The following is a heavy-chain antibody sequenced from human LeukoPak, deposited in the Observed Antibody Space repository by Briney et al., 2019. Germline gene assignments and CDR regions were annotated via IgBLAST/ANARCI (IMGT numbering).Heavy chain of an antibody. D-gene: IGHD3-3*01. CDR2: ISSSSSTI. V-gene: IGHV3-48*04. Sequence: GGSLRLSCAASGFTFSSYSMNWVRQAPGKGLEWVSYISSSSSTIYYADSVKGRFTISRDNAKNSLYLQMNSLRAEDTAVYYCARGSRRRFLTPGYFDYWGQGTLVTVSS. CDR3: ARGSRRRFLTPGYFDY. CDR1: GFTFSSYS. J-gene: IGHJ4*02.